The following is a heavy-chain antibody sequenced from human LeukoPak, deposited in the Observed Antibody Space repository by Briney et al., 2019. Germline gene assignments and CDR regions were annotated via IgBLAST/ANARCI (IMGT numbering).Heavy chain of an antibody. CDR1: GFTFSSYW. Sequence: GGSLRLSCAASGFTFSSYWVSWVRQAPGKGLEWVANIKQDGSEKHYVDSMKGRFTISRDNAKNSLYLQMNSLRAEDTAVYYCARGVRYSSSWESDYWGQGTLVTVSS. D-gene: IGHD6-13*01. CDR2: IKQDGSEK. CDR3: ARGVRYSSSWESDY. V-gene: IGHV3-7*01. J-gene: IGHJ4*02.